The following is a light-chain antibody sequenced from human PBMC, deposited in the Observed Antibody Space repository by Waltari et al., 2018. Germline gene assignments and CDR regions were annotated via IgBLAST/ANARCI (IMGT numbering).Light chain of an antibody. CDR3: SSYTGSSTLV. CDR1: SSDVGGYNY. Sequence: QSALTQPASVSGSPGQSITISCTGSSSDVGGYNYVSWYQKHPGKAPKLMIYDVIHRPSGVSNRFSGSKAGNTASLTISGLQAEDEADYYCSSYTGSSTLVFGGGTKLTVL. CDR2: DVI. V-gene: IGLV2-14*03. J-gene: IGLJ2*01.